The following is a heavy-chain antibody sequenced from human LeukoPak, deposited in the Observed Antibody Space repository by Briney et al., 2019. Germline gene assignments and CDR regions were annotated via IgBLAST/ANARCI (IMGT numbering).Heavy chain of an antibody. CDR2: ISYDGSNK. CDR3: ARDRGISSGWYGDFQH. V-gene: IGHV3-30-3*01. CDR1: GFTFSSYA. J-gene: IGHJ1*01. Sequence: PGGSLRLSCAASGFTFSSYAMHWVRQAPGKGLEWVAVISYDGSNKYYADSVKGRFTISGDNSKNTLYLQMNSLRAEDTAVYYCARDRGISSGWYGDFQHWGQGILVTVSS. D-gene: IGHD6-19*01.